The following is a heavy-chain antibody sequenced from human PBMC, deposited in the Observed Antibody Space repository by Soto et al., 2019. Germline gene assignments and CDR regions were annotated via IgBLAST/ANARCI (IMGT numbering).Heavy chain of an antibody. J-gene: IGHJ6*02. CDR3: AKEGGYCTNGVCFKDGTDV. V-gene: IGHV3-30*18. CDR1: PFTFSSYG. Sequence: GGSLRLSCAPFPFTFSSYGIPWDRRAPGKGQAWVRDISYEGSNKYHADPRNGRYTISRDNSKNTLYLQMNSLRAEDTAVYYCAKEGGYCTNGVCFKDGTDVWGQGTTVTVSS. D-gene: IGHD2-8*01. CDR2: ISYEGSNK.